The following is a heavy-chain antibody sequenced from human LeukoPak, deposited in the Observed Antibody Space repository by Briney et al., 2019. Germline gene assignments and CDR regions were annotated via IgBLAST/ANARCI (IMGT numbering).Heavy chain of an antibody. J-gene: IGHJ6*02. CDR1: GFTFSSYD. CDR2: IGTAGDT. CDR3: ARASEYYNDTDV. Sequence: PGGSLRLSCAASGFTFSSYDMHWVRQATGKGLEWVSAIGTAGDTYYPGSVKGRFTISRENAKNSLYLQMNSLKAGDTAVYYCARASEYYNDTDVWGQGTTVTVSS. V-gene: IGHV3-13*01.